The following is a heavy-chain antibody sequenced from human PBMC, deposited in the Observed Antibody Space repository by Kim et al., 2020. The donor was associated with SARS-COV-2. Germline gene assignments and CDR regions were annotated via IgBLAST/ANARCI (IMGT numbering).Heavy chain of an antibody. V-gene: IGHV3-13*05. J-gene: IGHJ5*02. Sequence: GGSLRLSCAASGFTFSSYDMHWVRQATGKGLEWVSAIGTAGDPYYPGSVKGRFTISRENAKNSLYLQMNSLRAGDTAVYYCARGGLAGKVGWFDPWGQGTLVTVSS. D-gene: IGHD6-13*01. CDR3: ARGGLAGKVGWFDP. CDR1: GFTFSSYD. CDR2: IGTAGDP.